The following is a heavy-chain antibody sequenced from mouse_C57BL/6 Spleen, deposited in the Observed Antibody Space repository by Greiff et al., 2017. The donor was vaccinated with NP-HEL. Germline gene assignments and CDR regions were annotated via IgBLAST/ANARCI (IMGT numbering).Heavy chain of an antibody. D-gene: IGHD2-5*01. CDR1: GYSITSGYY. J-gene: IGHJ2*01. CDR3: ARAGYSNLFDY. CDR2: ISYDGSN. V-gene: IGHV3-6*01. Sequence: VQLQQSGPGLVKPSQSLSLTCSVTGYSITSGYYWNWIRQFPGNKLEWMGYISYDGSNNYNPSLKNRISITRDTSENQFFLKLNSVTTEDTATYYCARAGYSNLFDYWGQGTTLTVSS.